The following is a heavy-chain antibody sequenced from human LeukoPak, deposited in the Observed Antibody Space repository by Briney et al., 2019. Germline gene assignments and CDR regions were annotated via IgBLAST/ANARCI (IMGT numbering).Heavy chain of an antibody. CDR2: ISSSGSTI. J-gene: IGHJ1*01. CDR3: AASGQRIKSRYFQH. V-gene: IGHV3-11*01. Sequence: GGSLRLSCAASGFTFSDYYMSWIRQAPGKGLEWVSYISSSGSTIYYADSVKGRFTISRDNAKNSLYLQMNSLRAEDTAVYYCAASGQRIKSRYFQHWGQGTLVTVSP. CDR1: GFTFSDYY. D-gene: IGHD2-15*01.